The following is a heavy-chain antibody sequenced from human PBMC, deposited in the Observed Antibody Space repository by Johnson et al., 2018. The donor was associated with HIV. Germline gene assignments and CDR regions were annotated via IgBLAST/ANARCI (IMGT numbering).Heavy chain of an antibody. V-gene: IGHV3-15*01. CDR3: TTAGYSSSPDAFDI. CDR2: IKSKTDGWTT. CDR1: GFTFSNAW. J-gene: IGHJ3*02. D-gene: IGHD6-6*01. Sequence: VQLVESGGGLVQPGGSLRLSCAASGFTFSNAWMSWVRQAPGKGLEWVGRIKSKTDGWTTDYAAPVKGRFTIARDDSKYTLYLQMNSLKTEDTAVYYCTTAGYSSSPDAFDIWGQGTMVTVSS.